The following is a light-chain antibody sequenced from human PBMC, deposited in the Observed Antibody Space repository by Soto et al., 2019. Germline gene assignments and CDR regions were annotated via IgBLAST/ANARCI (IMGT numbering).Light chain of an antibody. CDR3: QNYNSAPYT. CDR2: VAS. CDR1: QGIGNS. Sequence: DIQMTQSPSSLSASVGDRVTITCRASQGIGNSLAWYQQKPGKVPKLLIYVASTLQSGVPSRFSDSGSGTDFTLTISTLQPEDGATYYCQNYNSAPYTFGQGTKLEIK. V-gene: IGKV1-27*01. J-gene: IGKJ2*01.